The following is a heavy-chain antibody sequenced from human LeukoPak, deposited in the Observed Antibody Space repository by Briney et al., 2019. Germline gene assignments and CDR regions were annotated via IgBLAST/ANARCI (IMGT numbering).Heavy chain of an antibody. CDR3: ARLVGDMVRGVIRWNRFDP. D-gene: IGHD3-10*01. Sequence: SETLSLTCTVSGGSISSRSYYWGWIRQPPGKGLEWIGSIYYSGSTYYNPSLKSRVTMSVDTSKNQFSLKLSSVTAADTAVYYCARLVGDMVRGVIRWNRFDPWGQGTLVTVSS. CDR2: IYYSGST. CDR1: GGSISSRSYY. J-gene: IGHJ5*02. V-gene: IGHV4-39*07.